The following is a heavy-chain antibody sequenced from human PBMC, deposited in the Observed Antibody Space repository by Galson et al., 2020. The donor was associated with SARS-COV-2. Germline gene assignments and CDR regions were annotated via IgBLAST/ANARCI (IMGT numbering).Heavy chain of an antibody. Sequence: GGSLRLSCAASGFTFDDYAMHWVRQAPGKGLEWVSGISWNSGSIGYADSVKGRFTISRDNAKNSLYLQMNSLRAEDTALYYCAKDSSDYIWGRSPLGYWGQGTLVTVSS. CDR3: AKDSSDYIWGRSPLGY. CDR2: ISWNSGSI. CDR1: GFTFDDYA. J-gene: IGHJ4*02. D-gene: IGHD3-16*01. V-gene: IGHV3-9*01.